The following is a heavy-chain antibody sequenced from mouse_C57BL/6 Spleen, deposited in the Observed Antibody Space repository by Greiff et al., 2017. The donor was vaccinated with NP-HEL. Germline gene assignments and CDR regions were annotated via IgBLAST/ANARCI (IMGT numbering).Heavy chain of an antibody. CDR2: IYPGDGDT. CDR3: ARYGTVVADY. J-gene: IGHJ2*01. D-gene: IGHD1-1*01. CDR1: GYAFSSSW. Sequence: VQLQQSGPELVKPGASVKISCKASGYAFSSSWMNWVKQRPGKGLEWIGRIYPGDGDTNYNGKFKGKATLTADKSSSTAYMQLSSLTSEDSAVYFCARYGTVVADYWGQGTTLTVSS. V-gene: IGHV1-82*01.